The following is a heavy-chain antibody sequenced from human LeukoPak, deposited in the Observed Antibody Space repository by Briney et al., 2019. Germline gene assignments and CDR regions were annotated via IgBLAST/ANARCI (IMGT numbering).Heavy chain of an antibody. V-gene: IGHV4-59*02. CDR3: ARELRVAATYWFDP. Sequence: SETLSLTCTVSGGSVSSDYWSWIRQPPGKGLEWIGDIYYSGSTNDNPSLKSRVTMSVDTSTNQFSLKLSSVTAADTAVYYCARELRVAATYWFDPWGQGTLVTVSS. J-gene: IGHJ5*02. CDR2: IYYSGST. D-gene: IGHD2-15*01. CDR1: GGSVSSDY.